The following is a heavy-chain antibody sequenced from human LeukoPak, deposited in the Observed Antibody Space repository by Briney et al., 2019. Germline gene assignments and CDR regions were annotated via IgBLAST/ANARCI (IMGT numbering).Heavy chain of an antibody. CDR2: NNPSGGRT. J-gene: IGHJ4*02. CDR3: ARELGGSYFDY. Sequence: ASVKVSCKASGYTFSNYYIHWVRQAPGQGLGWMGVNNPSGGRTTYAQKFQGRVTMTRDTSTSTAYMDLSSLRSDDTAVYYCARELGGSYFDYWGQGTLVSVSS. D-gene: IGHD1-26*01. CDR1: GYTFSNYY. V-gene: IGHV1-46*01.